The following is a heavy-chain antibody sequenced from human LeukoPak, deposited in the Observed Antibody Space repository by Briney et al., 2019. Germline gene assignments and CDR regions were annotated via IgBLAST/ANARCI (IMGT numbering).Heavy chain of an antibody. CDR3: ARAGGSSAFDI. D-gene: IGHD2-15*01. CDR1: GFTFSNYW. CDR2: IKQDGSEK. J-gene: IGHJ3*02. V-gene: IGHV3-7*01. Sequence: GGSLRLSCAASGFTFSNYWMTWVRQAPGKGLEWVGNIKQDGSEKYYVDSVKGRFTISRDNAKNSLYLQMNSLRAEDTAVYYCARAGGSSAFDIWGQGTMVTVSS.